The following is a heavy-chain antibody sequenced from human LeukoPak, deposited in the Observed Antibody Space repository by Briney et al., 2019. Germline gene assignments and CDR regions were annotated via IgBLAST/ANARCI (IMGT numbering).Heavy chain of an antibody. CDR1: GYTFTGYY. CDR2: INPNSGGT. D-gene: IGHD3-22*01. J-gene: IGHJ4*02. V-gene: IGHV1-2*06. CDR3: ARGRNSVYYFNVVAPYYFDY. Sequence: ASVKVSCKASGYTFTGYYMHWVRQAPGQGLEWMGRINPNSGGTNYAQKFQGRVTMTRDTCINTAYMDLSRLRSDDTAVYYCARGRNSVYYFNVVAPYYFDYWGQGTLVTVSS.